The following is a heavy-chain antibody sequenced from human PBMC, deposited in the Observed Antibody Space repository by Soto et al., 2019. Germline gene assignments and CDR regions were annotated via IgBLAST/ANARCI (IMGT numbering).Heavy chain of an antibody. CDR2: IDPSDSYT. CDR3: ARNPLTDNWFDP. CDR1: GYSFTIYW. V-gene: IGHV5-10-1*01. Sequence: GESLKISCKGSGYSFTIYWISWVRQMPGKGLEWMGRIDPSDSYTNYSPSFQGHVTISADKSISTAYLQWSSLKASDTAMYYCARNPLTDNWFDPWGQGTLVTVSS. J-gene: IGHJ5*02.